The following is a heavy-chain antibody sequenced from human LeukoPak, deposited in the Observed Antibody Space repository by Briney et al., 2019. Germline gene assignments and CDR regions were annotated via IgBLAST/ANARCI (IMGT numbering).Heavy chain of an antibody. Sequence: PGGSLRLSCAASGFTFSSYAMSWVRQAPGKGLEWVSAISGSGGSTYYADSVKGRFTISRDNSKNTPYLKMNSLRAEDTAVYYCAKNLVVAAQGMLLDYWGQGPLVTVSS. CDR3: AKNLVVAAQGMLLDY. D-gene: IGHD2-15*01. CDR2: ISGSGGST. V-gene: IGHV3-23*01. CDR1: GFTFSSYA. J-gene: IGHJ4*02.